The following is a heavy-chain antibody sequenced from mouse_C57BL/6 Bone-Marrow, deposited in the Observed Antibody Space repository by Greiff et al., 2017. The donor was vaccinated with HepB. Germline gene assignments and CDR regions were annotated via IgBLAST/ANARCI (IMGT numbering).Heavy chain of an antibody. CDR3: ARVRAFIFDY. CDR1: GYSITSGYY. CDR2: ISYDGSN. D-gene: IGHD2-14*01. J-gene: IGHJ2*01. V-gene: IGHV3-6*01. Sequence: ESGPGLVKPSQSLSLTCSVTGYSITSGYYWNWIRQFPGNKLEWMGYISYDGSNNYNPYLKNRISITRDTSKNQFFLKLNSVTTEDTATYYCARVRAFIFDYWGQGTTLTVSS.